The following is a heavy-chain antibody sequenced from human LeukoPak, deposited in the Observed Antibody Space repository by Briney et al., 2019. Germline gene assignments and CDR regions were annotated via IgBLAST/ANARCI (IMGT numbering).Heavy chain of an antibody. J-gene: IGHJ4*02. D-gene: IGHD6-13*01. Sequence: SQTLSLTCAISGDSVSRDTAAWNWVRQSPSRGLEWLGRTYYRSKWYNDYAVSVKSRITINPDTSKNQFSLRLNSVTPEDTAVYYCARDRGGSSWYYFDNWGQGSLVTVPS. CDR1: GDSVSRDTAA. V-gene: IGHV6-1*01. CDR3: ARDRGGSSWYYFDN. CDR2: TYYRSKWYN.